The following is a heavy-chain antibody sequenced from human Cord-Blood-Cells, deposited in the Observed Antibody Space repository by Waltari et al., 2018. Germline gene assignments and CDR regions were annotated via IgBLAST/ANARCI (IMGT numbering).Heavy chain of an antibody. CDR3: ARGGVTAMAYYWYFDL. V-gene: IGHV4-34*01. CDR2: INHSGST. Sequence: QVQLQQWGAGLLKPSETLSLTCAVYAGSFSGYYWSWIRQPPGKGLEWIGEINHSGSTNYNPSLKSRVTISVDTSKNQFSLKLSSVTAADTTVYYCARGGVTAMAYYWYFDLWGRGTLVTVSS. CDR1: AGSFSGYY. J-gene: IGHJ2*01. D-gene: IGHD5-18*01.